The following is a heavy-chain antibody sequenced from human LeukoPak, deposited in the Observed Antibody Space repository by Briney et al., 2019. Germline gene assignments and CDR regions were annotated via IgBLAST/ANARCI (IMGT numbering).Heavy chain of an antibody. Sequence: GGSLRLSCAASGFTFSSYSMNWVRQAPGKGLECVSSISSSSSYIYYADSVKGRFTISRDNAKNSLYLQMNSLRAEDTAVYYCVLTAMDGRDYWGQGTLVTVSS. CDR3: VLTAMDGRDY. D-gene: IGHD5-18*01. J-gene: IGHJ4*02. CDR2: ISSSSSYI. V-gene: IGHV3-21*01. CDR1: GFTFSSYS.